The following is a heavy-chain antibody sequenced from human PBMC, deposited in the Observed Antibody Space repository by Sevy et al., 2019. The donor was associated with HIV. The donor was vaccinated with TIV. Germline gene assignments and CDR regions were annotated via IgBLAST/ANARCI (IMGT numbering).Heavy chain of an antibody. V-gene: IGHV1-8*02. Sequence: ASVKVSCEASGFNFRSYDIYWVRQAPGQGLEWMGWMNTNTGNTGFAQKFQGRVTMTRNSSISTAYMELSNLRPEDTAVYYCARVSGWHLRYGLDVWGQGTTVTVSS. J-gene: IGHJ6*02. CDR3: ARVSGWHLRYGLDV. CDR2: MNTNTGNT. D-gene: IGHD6-19*01. CDR1: GFNFRSYD.